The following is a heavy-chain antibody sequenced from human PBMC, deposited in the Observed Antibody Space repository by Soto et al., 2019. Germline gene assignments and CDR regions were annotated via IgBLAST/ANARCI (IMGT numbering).Heavy chain of an antibody. Sequence: GGSLRLSCAASGFTFSSYSMNWVRQAPGKGLEWVSSISSSSSYIYYADSVKGRSTISRDNAKNSLYLQMNSLRAEDTAVYYCARMLVVVGASLDYWGQGTLVTVSS. CDR3: ARMLVVVGASLDY. V-gene: IGHV3-21*01. CDR1: GFTFSSYS. J-gene: IGHJ4*02. D-gene: IGHD1-26*01. CDR2: ISSSSSYI.